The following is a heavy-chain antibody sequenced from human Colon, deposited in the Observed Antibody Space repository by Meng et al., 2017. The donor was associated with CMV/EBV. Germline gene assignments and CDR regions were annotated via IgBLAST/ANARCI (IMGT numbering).Heavy chain of an antibody. CDR3: ARAGYGGYIKDAFDY. D-gene: IGHD5-18*01. V-gene: IGHV3-30*03. Sequence: GGSLRLSCGVSGLTLSNYNMHWVRQAPGKGLEWVAVISYDGSKTYHADSVQGRFTISRDNSKNTLYLQMGSLRPEDTAVYFCARAGYGGYIKDAFDYWGQGTLVTVSS. CDR1: GLTLSNYN. J-gene: IGHJ4*02. CDR2: ISYDGSKT.